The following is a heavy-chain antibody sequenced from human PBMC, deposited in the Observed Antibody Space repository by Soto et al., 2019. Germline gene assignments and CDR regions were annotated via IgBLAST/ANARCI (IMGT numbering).Heavy chain of an antibody. J-gene: IGHJ5*02. Sequence: QVQLVQSGTEVKKPGASVTVSCKASGYTFTSFYIHWMRQAPGHGLEWMGRINPSGGSTSYAQKYQGEGTATGESPTPTVYMGVSSPRCGETAIYWSTTASTGQTNWDTRPRGLSGFAPGAQGTLVTVS. CDR3: TTASTGQTNWDTRPRGLSGFAP. V-gene: IGHV1-46*01. CDR1: GYTFTSFY. CDR2: INPSGGST. D-gene: IGHD1-1*01.